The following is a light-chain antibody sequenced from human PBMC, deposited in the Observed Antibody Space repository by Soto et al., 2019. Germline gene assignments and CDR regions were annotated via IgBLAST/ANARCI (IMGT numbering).Light chain of an antibody. CDR2: GAS. CDR3: QQRSNWPPLT. J-gene: IGKJ5*01. CDR1: QSVSSN. Sequence: EISMTPSPATLSMSQGERATLSCRASQSVSSNLAWYQQKPGQAPRLLIYGASTRATGIPARFSGSGSGTEFTLTISSLQSEDFAVYYCQQRSNWPPLTFGQGTRLEIK. V-gene: IGKV3-15*01.